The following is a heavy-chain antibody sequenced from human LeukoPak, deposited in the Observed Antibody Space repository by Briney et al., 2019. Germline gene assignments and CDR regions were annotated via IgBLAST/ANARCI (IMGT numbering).Heavy chain of an antibody. CDR2: ISDSGDDT. CDR3: VKVGGSGGWYWSP. Sequence: PGGSQRLSCTGSGFTLSNYVMSWVRQAPGKRLEWVSGISDSGDDTDYADSVKGRFTISRDNSKNTLFLQMNILRVEDTAVYYCVKVGGSGGWYWSPWGQGTLVTVSS. CDR1: GFTLSNYV. V-gene: IGHV3-23*01. D-gene: IGHD6-19*01. J-gene: IGHJ5*02.